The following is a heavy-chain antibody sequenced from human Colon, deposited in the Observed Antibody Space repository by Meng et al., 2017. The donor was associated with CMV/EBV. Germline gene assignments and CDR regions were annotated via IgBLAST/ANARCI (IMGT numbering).Heavy chain of an antibody. D-gene: IGHD1-26*01. CDR2: INSNSGAT. Sequence: GQSGAEVKTPGAPMKASCKTSGTPFSDYHIHWVRQAPGQGLEWMGWINSNSGATDYAQKFQGRFTMTRDTSITTVYMELSSLRSDDTAVYYCARDPSGSRVPFDYWGQGSLVTVSS. V-gene: IGHV1-2*02. CDR1: GTPFSDYH. J-gene: IGHJ4*02. CDR3: ARDPSGSRVPFDY.